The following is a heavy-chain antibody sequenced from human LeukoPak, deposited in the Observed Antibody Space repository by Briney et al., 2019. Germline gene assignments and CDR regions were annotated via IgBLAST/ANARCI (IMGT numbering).Heavy chain of an antibody. J-gene: IGHJ4*02. CDR3: ARDVWGDRDGYFEY. D-gene: IGHD2-21*01. CDR2: INTDGRST. CDR1: GFSFSSYW. V-gene: IGHV3-74*01. Sequence: GGPLRLSCAASGFSFSSYWMHWVRQVPGKGLVWVARINTDGRSTSYAESLKGRYTISRDNAKNTLNLQMNSLRAEDTAVYYCARDVWGDRDGYFEYWGQGTLVTVSS.